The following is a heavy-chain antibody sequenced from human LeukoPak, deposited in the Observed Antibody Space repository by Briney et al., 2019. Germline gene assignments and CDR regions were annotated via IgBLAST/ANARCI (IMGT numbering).Heavy chain of an antibody. Sequence: PSETLSLTCTVSGGSISSYYWSWIRQPPGKGLEWIGYIYHSGSTYYNPSLKSRVTISVDRSMNQFSLKLSSVAAADTAVYYCARDQGDGGNSRASVDYWGQGTLVTVSS. D-gene: IGHD4-23*01. V-gene: IGHV4-59*12. CDR1: GGSISSYY. CDR2: IYHSGST. CDR3: ARDQGDGGNSRASVDY. J-gene: IGHJ4*02.